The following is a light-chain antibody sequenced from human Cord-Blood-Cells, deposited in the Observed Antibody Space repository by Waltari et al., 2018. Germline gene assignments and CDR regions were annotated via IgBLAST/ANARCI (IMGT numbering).Light chain of an antibody. CDR2: GAS. Sequence: EIVLTQSPGHLSLSPGERATLPCRASQSVSSSYLAWYQQKPGQAPRLLIYGASSRATGIPDRFSGSGSGTDFTLTISRLEPEDFAVYYCQQYGSSPWTFGQGTKVEIK. J-gene: IGKJ1*01. CDR3: QQYGSSPWT. V-gene: IGKV3-20*01. CDR1: QSVSSSY.